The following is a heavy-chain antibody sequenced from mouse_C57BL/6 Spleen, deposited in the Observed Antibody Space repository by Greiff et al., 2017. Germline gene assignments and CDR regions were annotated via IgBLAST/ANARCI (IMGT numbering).Heavy chain of an antibody. D-gene: IGHD3-2*02. J-gene: IGHJ2*01. CDR1: GYSITSGYY. V-gene: IGHV3-6*01. Sequence: EVHLVESGPGLVKPSQSLSLTCSVTGYSITSGYYWNWIRQFPGNKLEWMGYISYDGSNNYNPSLKNRISITRDTSKNQFFLKLNSVTTEDTATYYCARDQALYYFDYWGQGTTLTVSS. CDR3: ARDQALYYFDY. CDR2: ISYDGSN.